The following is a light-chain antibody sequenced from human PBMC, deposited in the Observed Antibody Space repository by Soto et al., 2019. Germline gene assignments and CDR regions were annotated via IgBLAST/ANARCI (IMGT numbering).Light chain of an antibody. V-gene: IGKV1-39*01. J-gene: IGKJ5*01. CDR1: QAISNY. CDR2: GAK. CDR3: QQCHATPLT. Sequence: DIQMTQSPSFLYASVGDRVTITCRASQAISNYLNWYQQRQGKXXNXXIFGAKTLQSGVPSRFSGSGYGTDFTITITTLQPEDGGIYYCQQCHATPLTFGQGTRLEIK.